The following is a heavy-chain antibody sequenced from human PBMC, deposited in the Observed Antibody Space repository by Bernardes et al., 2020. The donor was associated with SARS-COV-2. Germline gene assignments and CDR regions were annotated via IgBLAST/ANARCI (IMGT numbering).Heavy chain of an antibody. V-gene: IGHV3-23*01. CDR1: GFTFSSSA. J-gene: IGHJ4*02. CDR2: ISYDGGIT. D-gene: IGHD2-2*01. CDR3: AKEVPANDY. Sequence: GGSLRLSCAVSGFTFSSSAMSWVRQAPGKGLEWVSGISYDGGITYYADSVKGRFTISRDTSKNTLFLQMNSLRAEDTAVYYCAKEVPANDYWGQGTLVSVSS.